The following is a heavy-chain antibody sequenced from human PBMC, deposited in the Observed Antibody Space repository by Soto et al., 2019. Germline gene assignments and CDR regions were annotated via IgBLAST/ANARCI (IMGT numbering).Heavy chain of an antibody. CDR1: GGSISSSSYY. J-gene: IGHJ4*02. D-gene: IGHD6-13*01. CDR3: ASLHYYLLNSSSWYY. CDR2: IYYSGST. V-gene: IGHV4-39*01. Sequence: SETLSLTCTVSGGSISSSSYYWGWIRQPPGKGLEWIGSIYYSGSTYYNPSLKSRVTISVDTSKNQFSLKLSSVTAADTAVYYCASLHYYLLNSSSWYYWGQGTLVTVAS.